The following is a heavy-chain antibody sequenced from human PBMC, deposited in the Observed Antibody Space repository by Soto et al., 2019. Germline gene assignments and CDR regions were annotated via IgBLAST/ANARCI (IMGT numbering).Heavy chain of an antibody. J-gene: IGHJ4*02. CDR1: GLTVSHNY. V-gene: IGHV3-53*01. CDR2: LYTEGTI. Sequence: GGSLRLSCVASGLTVSHNYMAWVRQAPEMGLEWVSILYTEGTIYYADSVKGRFTISRDSSKNTLFLQMDSLRAEDTAVYYCAKDPPYSSSWLNFDYWGQGTVVTVSS. D-gene: IGHD6-13*01. CDR3: AKDPPYSSSWLNFDY.